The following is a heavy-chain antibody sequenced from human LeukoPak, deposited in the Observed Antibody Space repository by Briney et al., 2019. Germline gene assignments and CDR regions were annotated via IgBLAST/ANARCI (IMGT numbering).Heavy chain of an antibody. J-gene: IGHJ1*01. D-gene: IGHD3-22*01. CDR1: GDSVSSNTAA. CDR2: TYYRSKWHY. V-gene: IGHV6-1*01. CDR3: ARSGYFAEYFQY. Sequence: SQTLSLTCAISGDSVSSNTAAWNWIGQSPSRGLEWLGRTYYRSKWHYDYAVSVKSQITINPDTSKNQFSLQLNSVTPEDTAVYYCARSGYFAEYFQYWGQGTLVTVSS.